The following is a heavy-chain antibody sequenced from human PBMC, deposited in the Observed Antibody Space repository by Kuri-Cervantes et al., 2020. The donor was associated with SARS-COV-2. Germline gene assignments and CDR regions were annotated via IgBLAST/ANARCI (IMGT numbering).Heavy chain of an antibody. J-gene: IGHJ6*02. CDR3: AKDREDEPYYYNGMDV. V-gene: IGHV3-21*01. CDR2: ISSSSSYI. CDR1: GFTFTSYA. Sequence: GGSLRLSCAASGFTFTSYAMSWVRQAPGKGLEWVSSISSSSSYIYYADSVKGRFTISRDNAKNTLYLQMNSLRAEDTAVYYCAKDREDEPYYYNGMDVWGQGTTVTVSS. D-gene: IGHD1-14*01.